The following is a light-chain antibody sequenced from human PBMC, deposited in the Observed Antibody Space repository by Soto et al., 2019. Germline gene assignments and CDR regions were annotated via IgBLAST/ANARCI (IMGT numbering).Light chain of an antibody. Sequence: EIVLTQSPATLSLSPGERATLSCRASQSVSSNLAWYQQKPGQAPRLLIYDASNRATGIPARFSGSGSGTDFTLPSSSLEPEDYAVYYCQQHSNWPPITFGQGTRLEIK. CDR2: DAS. J-gene: IGKJ5*01. CDR3: QQHSNWPPIT. CDR1: QSVSSN. V-gene: IGKV3-11*01.